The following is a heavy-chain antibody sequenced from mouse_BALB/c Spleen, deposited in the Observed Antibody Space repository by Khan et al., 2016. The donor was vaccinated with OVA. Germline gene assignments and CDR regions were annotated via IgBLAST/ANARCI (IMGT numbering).Heavy chain of an antibody. Sequence: VQLQQSGPGLVKPSQSLSLTCTVTGYSITSEYAWNWIRQFPGNKLEWMGYINYSGNTRFNPSLKSRTSITRDTSKNQFFLHLNSVTTEDTATYFCARKDYYDYDAFPYWGQGTLVTVSA. D-gene: IGHD2-4*01. CDR3: ARKDYYDYDAFPY. CDR2: INYSGNT. J-gene: IGHJ3*01. CDR1: GYSITSEYA. V-gene: IGHV3-2*02.